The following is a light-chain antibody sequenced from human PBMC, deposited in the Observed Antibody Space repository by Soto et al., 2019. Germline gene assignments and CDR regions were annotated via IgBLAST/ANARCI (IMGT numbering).Light chain of an antibody. V-gene: IGKV1-5*03. CDR1: QSIKSW. J-gene: IGKJ1*01. CDR3: QQYYHYPWT. Sequence: DIQMTQSPSTLSASVGDRVTITCRASQSIKSWLAWYQHKPGKAPNLLIYETSSLESGVPSRFSGSGSETEFTLTISSLQPDDFATYYCQQYYHYPWTFGHGTKVEIK. CDR2: ETS.